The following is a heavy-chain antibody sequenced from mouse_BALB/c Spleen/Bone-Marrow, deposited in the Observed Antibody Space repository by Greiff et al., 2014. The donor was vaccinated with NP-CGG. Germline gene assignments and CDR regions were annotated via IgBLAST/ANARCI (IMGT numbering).Heavy chain of an antibody. J-gene: IGHJ2*01. CDR1: GYGFTNYL. Sequence: LVESGAELVRPGTSVKVSCKASGYGFTNYLIEWVKQRPGQGLEWIGMINPGSGGTNYNEKFKGKATLTADKSSSTAYMQLSSLTSDDSAVYFCARRDGSYFDYWGQGTTLTVSS. V-gene: IGHV1-54*01. D-gene: IGHD3-3*01. CDR2: INPGSGGT. CDR3: ARRDGSYFDY.